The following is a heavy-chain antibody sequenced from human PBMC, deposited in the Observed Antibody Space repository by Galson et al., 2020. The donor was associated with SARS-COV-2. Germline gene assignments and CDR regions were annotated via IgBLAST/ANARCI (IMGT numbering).Heavy chain of an antibody. CDR2: IFSSGSH. CDR1: GGSISTSNYY. CDR3: ARPKIEFYGDMTPFDY. Sequence: SETLSLTCTVSGGSISTSNYYWGWLRQPPGKGLEWIGSIFSSGSHQYNPSLKSRVTISVDTSKNQFSLKVISLTAADTAVYYCARPKIEFYGDMTPFDYWGQGILVTVSS. J-gene: IGHJ4*02. D-gene: IGHD4-17*01. V-gene: IGHV4-39*01.